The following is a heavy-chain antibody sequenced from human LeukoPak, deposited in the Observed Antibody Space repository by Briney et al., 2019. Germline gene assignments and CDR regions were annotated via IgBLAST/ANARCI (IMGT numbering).Heavy chain of an antibody. CDR2: INPNSGGT. CDR3: ASCSSTSCYSIYYYGMDV. Sequence: GASVKVSCKASGYTFTGYYMRWVRQAPGQGLEWMGWINPNSGGTNYAQKFQGWATMTRDTSISTAYMELSRLRSDDTAVYYCASCSSTSCYSIYYYGMDVWGQGTTVTVSS. D-gene: IGHD2-2*01. J-gene: IGHJ6*02. V-gene: IGHV1-2*04. CDR1: GYTFTGYY.